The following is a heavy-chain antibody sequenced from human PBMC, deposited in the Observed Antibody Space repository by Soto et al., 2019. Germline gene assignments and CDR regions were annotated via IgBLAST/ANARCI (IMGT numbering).Heavy chain of an antibody. Sequence: GGSLRLSCAASGFSFSGFAMSWVRQAPGKGLQWVSIISGSGGSAYYADSVKGRFIISRDNSNNTLFLQMNSLRAEDTALYYCAAVLTAQGFGQLRNCQRYGLGVWRQGTTVAVSS. D-gene: IGHD1-1*01. V-gene: IGHV3-23*01. CDR2: ISGSGGSA. CDR3: AAVLTAQGFGQLRNCQRYGLGV. J-gene: IGHJ6*02. CDR1: GFSFSGFA.